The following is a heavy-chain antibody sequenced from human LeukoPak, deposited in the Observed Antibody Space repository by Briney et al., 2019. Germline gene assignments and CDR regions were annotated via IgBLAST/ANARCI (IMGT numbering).Heavy chain of an antibody. V-gene: IGHV4-30-2*01. CDR2: IYHSGST. CDR3: ARSSMVRGVIRAYYGMDV. J-gene: IGHJ6*02. CDR1: GGSISSGGYS. Sequence: SQTLSLTCAVSGGSISSGGYSWSWIRQPPGKGLEWIGYIYHSGSTYYNPPLKSRVTISVDRSKNQFSLKLSSVTAADTAVYYCARSSMVRGVIRAYYGMDVWGQGTTVTVSS. D-gene: IGHD3-10*01.